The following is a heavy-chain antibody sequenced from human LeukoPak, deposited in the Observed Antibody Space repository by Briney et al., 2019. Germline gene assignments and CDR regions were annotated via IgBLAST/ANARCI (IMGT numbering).Heavy chain of an antibody. D-gene: IGHD6-13*01. CDR2: INPNSGGA. J-gene: IGHJ5*02. V-gene: IGHV1-2*02. Sequence: ASVKVSCKASGYTFTGYYIHWVRQAPGQGLEWMGWINPNSGGANYVQKFQGRVTMTRDTSISTAYMELSRLRSDDTAMYYCARDRKVHSSTWYWFDPWGQGTLVTVSS. CDR1: GYTFTGYY. CDR3: ARDRKVHSSTWYWFDP.